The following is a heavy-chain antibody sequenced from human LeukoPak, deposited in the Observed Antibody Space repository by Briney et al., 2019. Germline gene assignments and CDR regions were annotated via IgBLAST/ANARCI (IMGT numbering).Heavy chain of an antibody. CDR1: GFTFSSYS. CDR3: AKGIREQWLVRPVVYFQH. CDR2: ISSSSSYI. Sequence: GGSLRLSCAASGFTFSSYSMNWVRQAPGKGLEWVSSISSSSSYIYYADSVKGRFTISRDNAKNSLYLQMNSLRAEDTALYYCAKGIREQWLVRPVVYFQHWGQGTLVTVSS. J-gene: IGHJ1*01. V-gene: IGHV3-21*04. D-gene: IGHD6-19*01.